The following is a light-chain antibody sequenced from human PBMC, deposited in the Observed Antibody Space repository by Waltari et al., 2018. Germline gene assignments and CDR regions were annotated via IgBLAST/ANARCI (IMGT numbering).Light chain of an antibody. CDR1: SSDVGGVNH. V-gene: IGLV2-14*03. Sequence: QSALRQPASVSGSPGQSIPISCTGTSSDVGGVNHVAWYQQLPGKVTKLIIFDVTSRPSGVSSRFSGYKSDNTASLTISGLQADDEAEYFCGSYVSSSTFVFGSGTKVTVL. J-gene: IGLJ1*01. CDR2: DVT. CDR3: GSYVSSSTFV.